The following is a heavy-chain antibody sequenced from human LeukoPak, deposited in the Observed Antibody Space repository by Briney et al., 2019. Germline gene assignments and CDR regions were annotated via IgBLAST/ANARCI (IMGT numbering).Heavy chain of an antibody. CDR2: ISGSGGST. CDR1: GFTFSSYA. D-gene: IGHD2-21*02. Sequence: PGGSPRLSCAASGFTFSSYAMSWVRQAPGKGLEWVSAISGSGGSTYYADSVKGRFTISRDNSKNTLYLQMNSLGAEDTAVYYCAKSLSVTDYYMDVWGKGTTVTVSS. J-gene: IGHJ6*03. V-gene: IGHV3-23*01. CDR3: AKSLSVTDYYMDV.